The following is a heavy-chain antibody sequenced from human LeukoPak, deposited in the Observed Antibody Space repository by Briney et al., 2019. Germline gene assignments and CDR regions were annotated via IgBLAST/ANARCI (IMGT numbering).Heavy chain of an antibody. J-gene: IGHJ5*02. Sequence: PSETLSLTCAVYGGSFSGYYWGWIRQPPGKGLEWIGEIHHSGSTNYNPSLKSRVTISVDTSKNQFSLKLSSVTAADTAVYYCARRAPYGITMVRGVMKNWFDPWGQGTLVTVSS. D-gene: IGHD3-10*01. CDR1: GGSFSGYY. CDR3: ARRAPYGITMVRGVMKNWFDP. CDR2: IHHSGST. V-gene: IGHV4-34*01.